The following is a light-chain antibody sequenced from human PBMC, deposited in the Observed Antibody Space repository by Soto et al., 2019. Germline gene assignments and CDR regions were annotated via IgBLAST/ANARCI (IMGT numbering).Light chain of an antibody. V-gene: IGKV3-20*01. CDR3: QQYGGSPIT. J-gene: IGKJ5*01. Sequence: EIVLTQSPGTLSLSPGERATLSCRASQSVRSSSLAWYQQIPGQSPRLLMYGASDRATGIPDRFSGSVSGTDFTLTINRLEPEDFAVYYCQQYGGSPITFGQGTRLVIK. CDR2: GAS. CDR1: QSVRSSS.